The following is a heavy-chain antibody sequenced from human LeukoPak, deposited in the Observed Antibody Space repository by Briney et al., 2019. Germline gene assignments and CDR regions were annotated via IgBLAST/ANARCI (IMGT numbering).Heavy chain of an antibody. CDR2: IYYSGST. Sequence: SETLSLTCTVSGGSISSYYWSWIRQPPGKGLEWIGYIYYSGSTNYNPSLKSRVTISVDTSKNQFSLKLSSVIAADTAVYYCARGSGRIDGMDVWGQGTTVTVSS. D-gene: IGHD1-26*01. V-gene: IGHV4-59*01. CDR3: ARGSGRIDGMDV. CDR1: GGSISSYY. J-gene: IGHJ6*02.